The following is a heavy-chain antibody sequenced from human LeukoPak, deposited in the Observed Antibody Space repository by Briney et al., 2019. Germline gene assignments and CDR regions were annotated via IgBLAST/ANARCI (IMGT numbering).Heavy chain of an antibody. CDR2: ISSSSSTI. D-gene: IGHD4-17*01. J-gene: IGHJ3*02. Sequence: GGSLRLSCAASGFTLSSYSMNWVRQAPGRGLEWVSYISSSSSTIYYADSVKGRFTISRDNAKNSLYLQMNSLRAGDTAVYYCASTVPLDAFDIWGQGTMVTVSS. CDR1: GFTLSSYS. V-gene: IGHV3-48*01. CDR3: ASTVPLDAFDI.